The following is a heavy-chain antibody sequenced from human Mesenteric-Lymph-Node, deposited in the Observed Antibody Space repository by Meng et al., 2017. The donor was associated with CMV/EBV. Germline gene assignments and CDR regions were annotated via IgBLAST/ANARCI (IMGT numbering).Heavy chain of an antibody. V-gene: IGHV3-21*01. D-gene: IGHD2-2*01. CDR2: ISSSSSLT. CDR3: ARVRPYCSTTRCSLDY. Sequence: GESLKISCAASGFAFSTYSMNWVRQAPGKGLEWVSSISSSSSLTYYADSMKGRFTISRDNAKNSLYLQMNSLRAEDTAVYYCARVRPYCSTTRCSLDYWGQGTLVTVSS. J-gene: IGHJ4*02. CDR1: GFAFSTYS.